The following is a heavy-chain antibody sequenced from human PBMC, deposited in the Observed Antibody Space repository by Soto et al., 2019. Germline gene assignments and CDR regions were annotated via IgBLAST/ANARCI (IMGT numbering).Heavy chain of an antibody. CDR1: GDTFTFYS. Sequence: QVQLVQSGAEVKRPGSSVKVSCKASGDTFTFYSINWVRQAPGLGLEWMGRINPILSMSNYAQRFQGRVTMNADKSTCTDYMEISSLRSEDTAIYYCASSYGSGYRAFDYWGQGALVTVSS. CDR2: INPILSMS. CDR3: ASSYGSGYRAFDY. J-gene: IGHJ4*02. V-gene: IGHV1-69*02. D-gene: IGHD3-10*01.